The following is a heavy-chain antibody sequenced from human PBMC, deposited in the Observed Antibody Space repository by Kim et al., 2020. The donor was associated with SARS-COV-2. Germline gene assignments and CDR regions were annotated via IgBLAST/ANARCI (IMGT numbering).Heavy chain of an antibody. CDR1: GFTFSSYG. CDR2: IWYDGSNK. J-gene: IGHJ4*02. Sequence: GGSLRLSCAASGFTFSSYGMHWVRQAPGKGLEWVAVIWYDGSNKYYADSVKGRFTISRDNSKNTLYLQMNSLRAEDTAVYYCARVRLGYSGYDLDYWGQGTLVTVSS. V-gene: IGHV3-33*01. CDR3: ARVRLGYSGYDLDY. D-gene: IGHD5-12*01.